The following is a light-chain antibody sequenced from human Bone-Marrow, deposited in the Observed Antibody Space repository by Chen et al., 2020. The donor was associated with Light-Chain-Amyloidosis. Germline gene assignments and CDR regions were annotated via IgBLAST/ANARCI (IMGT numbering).Light chain of an antibody. Sequence: SYELTQPPSVSVSPGQTARITCSGDDLPTKYAYWYQQKPGQAPALVIHRDTERPSGISERFSGSSSGTTATLTISGVQAEDEADYHCQSADSSGTYEVIVGGGTKLTVL. CDR1: DLPTKY. CDR3: QSADSSGTYEVI. V-gene: IGLV3-25*03. CDR2: RDT. J-gene: IGLJ2*01.